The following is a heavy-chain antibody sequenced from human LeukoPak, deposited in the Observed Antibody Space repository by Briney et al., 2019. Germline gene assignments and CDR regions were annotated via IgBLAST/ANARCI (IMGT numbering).Heavy chain of an antibody. J-gene: IGHJ3*01. CDR1: GYTFTGYY. CDR3: ARTFYDTLDSDAFDF. CDR2: INPDSSGT. V-gene: IGHV1-2*02. Sequence: ASVKVSCKASGYTFTGYYMHWVRQAPGPGLEWMGWINPDSSGTNNAQKFQGRVTMTRDTSISTAYMELSRLRSDDTAVYYCARTFYDTLDSDAFDFWGQGTMVIVSS. D-gene: IGHD2/OR15-2a*01.